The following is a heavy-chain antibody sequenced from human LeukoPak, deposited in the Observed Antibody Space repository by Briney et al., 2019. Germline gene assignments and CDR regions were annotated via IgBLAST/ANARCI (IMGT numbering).Heavy chain of an antibody. J-gene: IGHJ6*02. CDR1: GYTFTSYA. V-gene: IGHV1-3*01. CDR3: ARFRSWYGSYGTDV. CDR2: INAGNGNT. D-gene: IGHD6-13*01. Sequence: ASVKVSCKASGYTFTSYAMHWVRQAPGQRLEWMGWINAGNGNTKYSQKFQGRVTITRDTSASTAYMELSSLRSEDTAVYYCARFRSWYGSYGTDVWGQGTTVTVSS.